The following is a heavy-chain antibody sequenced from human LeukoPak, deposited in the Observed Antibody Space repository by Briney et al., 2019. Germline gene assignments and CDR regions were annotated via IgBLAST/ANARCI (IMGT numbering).Heavy chain of an antibody. Sequence: GSLRLSCAASGFTFSDYYMSWIRQAPGKGLEWVGGISSSGNTYYNPSLKSRITISIDTSKNHFSPKLSSVSAADTAVYYCARLGAGPTYYDFWSGYSSFYFDYWGQGTLVTVSS. CDR2: ISSSGNT. J-gene: IGHJ4*02. CDR1: GFTFSDYY. D-gene: IGHD3-3*01. CDR3: ARLGAGPTYYDFWSGYSSFYFDY. V-gene: IGHV4-34*01.